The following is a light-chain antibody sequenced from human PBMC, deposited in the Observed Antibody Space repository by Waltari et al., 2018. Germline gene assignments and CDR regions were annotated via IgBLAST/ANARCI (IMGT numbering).Light chain of an antibody. CDR2: YDS. Sequence: SYVLTQPLSVSVAPGQTARITCGGNNIGTNSVHWFQQKPGQAPVLVIDYDSDRPAGVPERISGSKSGNTATLTISRVEAGDEADFYCQVWDSSTDHWVFGGGTKLTVL. CDR1: NIGTNS. V-gene: IGLV3-21*01. J-gene: IGLJ3*02. CDR3: QVWDSSTDHWV.